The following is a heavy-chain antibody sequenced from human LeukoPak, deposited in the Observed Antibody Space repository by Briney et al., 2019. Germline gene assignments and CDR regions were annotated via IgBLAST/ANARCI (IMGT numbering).Heavy chain of an antibody. D-gene: IGHD3-10*01. V-gene: IGHV3-21*01. CDR1: GFTFSSYS. Sequence: GGSLRLSCAASGFTFSSYSMNWVRQAPGKGLEWVSSISSSSYIYYADSVKGRFTISRDSAKNSLYLQMNSLRAEDTAVYYCARKDYYGSGSSDYWGQGTLVTVSS. CDR2: ISSSSYI. CDR3: ARKDYYGSGSSDY. J-gene: IGHJ4*02.